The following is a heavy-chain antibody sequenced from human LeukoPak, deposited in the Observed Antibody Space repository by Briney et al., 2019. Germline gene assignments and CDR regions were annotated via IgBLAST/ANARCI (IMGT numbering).Heavy chain of an antibody. Sequence: GGSLRLSCTASGFTFGEYSMSWVRQAPGKGLEWVGFIRKQDGTTEYAASVKGRFTISRDDSKSIAYLQMNSLKSEDTAVYYCTRILLDHLVFGHWGQGTLVTVSS. D-gene: IGHD2-8*02. V-gene: IGHV3-49*04. CDR1: GFTFGEYS. CDR2: IRKQDGTT. CDR3: TRILLDHLVFGH. J-gene: IGHJ4*02.